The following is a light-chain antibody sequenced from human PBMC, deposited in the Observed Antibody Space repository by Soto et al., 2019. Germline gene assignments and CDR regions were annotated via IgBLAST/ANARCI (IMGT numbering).Light chain of an antibody. V-gene: IGKV3-15*01. CDR2: DTS. CDR3: QQYNNWPPIT. CDR1: QSVRSK. Sequence: EIVMTQSPATLSVSPGDRATLSCRASQSVRSKFAWYQHKPGQSPRLLIYDTSTRATGIPARFSGSGSGTEFTLTISSLESEDFAVYYCQQYNNWPPITFGPGTRLEIK. J-gene: IGKJ5*01.